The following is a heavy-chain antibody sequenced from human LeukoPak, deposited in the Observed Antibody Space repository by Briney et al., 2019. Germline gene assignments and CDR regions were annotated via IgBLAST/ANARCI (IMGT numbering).Heavy chain of an antibody. CDR2: INPNSGGT. D-gene: IGHD4-23*01. CDR3: ARDLYGGTSATFDY. V-gene: IGHV1-2*02. CDR1: GYTFTGYY. J-gene: IGHJ4*02. Sequence: ASVKVSCKASGYTFTGYYMHWVRQAPGQGLEWMGWINPNSGGTYYAQKFQGRVTMTSDTSISSAYMEPSRLRSDDRAVYYCARDLYGGTSATFDYWGQGTLVAVSS.